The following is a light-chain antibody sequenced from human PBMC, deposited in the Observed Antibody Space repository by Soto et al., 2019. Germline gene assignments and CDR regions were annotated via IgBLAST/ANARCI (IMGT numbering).Light chain of an antibody. CDR2: DAS. CDR1: QSVSTY. J-gene: IGKJ4*01. CDR3: QQRISWVT. Sequence: EIVLTQSPATLSLSPGERATLSSRASQSVSTYLAWYQQKPGQAPRLLIYDASNRATGIPARFSGSGSGTDFTLTISSLEPEDFAVYYCQQRISWVTFGGGTKVEIK. V-gene: IGKV3-11*01.